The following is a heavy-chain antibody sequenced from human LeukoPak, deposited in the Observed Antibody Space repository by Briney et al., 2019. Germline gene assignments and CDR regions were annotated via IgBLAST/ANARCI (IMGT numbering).Heavy chain of an antibody. Sequence: GGSLRLSCAASGFTFSDYYMSWIRQAPGKGLEWVSYISSSDSTIYYADSVKGRFTISRDNAKNSLYLQMNSLRAEDTAVYYCAGGFAIYCSSSSCYVIPPDYWGQGTLVTVST. D-gene: IGHD2-2*01. CDR3: AGGFAIYCSSSSCYVIPPDY. CDR2: ISSSDSTI. J-gene: IGHJ4*02. V-gene: IGHV3-11*01. CDR1: GFTFSDYY.